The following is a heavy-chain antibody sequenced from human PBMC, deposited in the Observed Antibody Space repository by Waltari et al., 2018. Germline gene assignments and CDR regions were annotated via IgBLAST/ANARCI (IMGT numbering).Heavy chain of an antibody. CDR3: ARGVLRHYGHYCDY. J-gene: IGHJ4*02. V-gene: IGHV3-72*01. CDR1: GFPFRAPS. D-gene: IGHD3-3*01. Sequence: EVPLVASGGGLVPPGGSLRLSCAASGFPFRAPSLAWVRPAPGKGLEWVGRTRNKANSYTTEYATSMNGRFTISRDDSTNSMYLQMNSLKTEDTAVYYCARGVLRHYGHYCDYWGQGTRVTVAA. CDR2: TRNKANSYTT.